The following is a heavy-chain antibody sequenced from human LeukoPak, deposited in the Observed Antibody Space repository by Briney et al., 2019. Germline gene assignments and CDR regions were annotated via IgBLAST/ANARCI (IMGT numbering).Heavy chain of an antibody. D-gene: IGHD3-16*01. V-gene: IGHV4-59*01. CDR3: ARGRWGTGDY. CDR2: IYYSGST. J-gene: IGHJ4*02. CDR1: GGSISSYY. Sequence: SETLSLTCTVSGGSISSYYWSWIRQPPGKGLEWIGYIYYSGSTNYNPSLKSRVTISVDTSKNQFSPKLSSVTAADTAVYYCARGRWGTGDYWGQGTLVTVSS.